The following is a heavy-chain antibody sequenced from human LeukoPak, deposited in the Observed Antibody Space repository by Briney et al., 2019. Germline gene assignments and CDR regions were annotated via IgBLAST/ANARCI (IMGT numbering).Heavy chain of an antibody. CDR3: ARGNSGYDPSRMDV. V-gene: IGHV4-34*01. Sequence: QPSETLSLTCAVYGGSFSGYYWSWIRQPPGKGLEWIGEINHSGSTNYNPSLKGRVTISVGTSNNQFSLKLSSVTAADTAVYYCARGNSGYDPSRMDVWGQGTTVTVSS. J-gene: IGHJ6*02. D-gene: IGHD5-12*01. CDR2: INHSGST. CDR1: GGSFSGYY.